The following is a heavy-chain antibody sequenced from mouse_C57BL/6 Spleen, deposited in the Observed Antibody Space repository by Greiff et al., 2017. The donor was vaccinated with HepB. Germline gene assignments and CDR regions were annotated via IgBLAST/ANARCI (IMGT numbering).Heavy chain of an antibody. V-gene: IGHV1-64*01. CDR2: IHPNSGST. CDR1: GYTFTSYW. Sequence: QVQLQQPGAELVKPGASVKLSCKASGYTFTSYWMHWVKQRPGQGLEWIGMIHPNSGSTNYNEKFKSKATLTVDKSSSTAYMQLSSLTSEDSAVYYCARGQLRLRENFDYWGQGTTLTVSS. CDR3: ARGQLRLRENFDY. J-gene: IGHJ2*01. D-gene: IGHD3-2*02.